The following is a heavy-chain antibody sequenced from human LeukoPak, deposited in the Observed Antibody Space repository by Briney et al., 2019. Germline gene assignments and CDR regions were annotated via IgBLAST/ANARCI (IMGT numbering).Heavy chain of an antibody. V-gene: IGHV3-23*01. CDR1: GFTFSDYA. CDR3: AKGRIAVAGTTEF. D-gene: IGHD6-19*01. Sequence: GGSLRLSCAASGFTFSDYAMSWVRQAPGKGLEWVTGISGSGGSTHYADSVKGRFTISRDNSKDTLYVQMNGLRAEDTAVYYCAKGRIAVAGTTEFWGQGTLVAVSS. CDR2: ISGSGGST. J-gene: IGHJ4*02.